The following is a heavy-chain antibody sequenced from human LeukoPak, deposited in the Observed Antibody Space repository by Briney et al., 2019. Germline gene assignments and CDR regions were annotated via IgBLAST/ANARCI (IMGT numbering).Heavy chain of an antibody. V-gene: IGHV1-3*01. CDR3: ARGSGDSGSYGSDFDY. CDR2: INAGNGNT. J-gene: IGHJ4*02. CDR1: GGTFSSYA. D-gene: IGHD1-26*01. Sequence: ASVKVSCKASGGTFSSYAISWVRQAPGQGLEWMGWINAGNGNTKYSQKFQGRVTITRDTSASTAYMELSSLRSEDTAVYYCARGSGDSGSYGSDFDYWGQGTLVTVSS.